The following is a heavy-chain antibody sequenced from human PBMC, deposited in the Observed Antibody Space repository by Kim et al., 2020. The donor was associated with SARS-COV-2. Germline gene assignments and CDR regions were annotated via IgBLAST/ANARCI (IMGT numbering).Heavy chain of an antibody. D-gene: IGHD3-10*01. Sequence: SETLSLTCTVSGDSINPYYWSWIRQPPGKGLEWIGYVHYKGSTNYNPSLGSRVTISMDTSKNEFSLKLNSVTAADTAIYYCARGERRGTLGNYRTGKCDYWGRGSVVTVSS. CDR3: ARGERRGTLGNYRTGKCDY. J-gene: IGHJ4*02. CDR1: GDSINPYY. V-gene: IGHV4-59*13. CDR2: VHYKGST.